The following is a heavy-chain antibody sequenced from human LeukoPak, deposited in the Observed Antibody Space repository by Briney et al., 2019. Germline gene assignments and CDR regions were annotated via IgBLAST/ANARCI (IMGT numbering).Heavy chain of an antibody. CDR2: ISSSSSYI. J-gene: IGHJ4*02. CDR3: ARDFGSGSYLVDY. Sequence: PGGSLRLSCAASGFTFSSYSMSWVRQAPGKGLEWVSSISSSSSYIYYADSVKGRFTISRDNAKNSLYLQMNSLRAEDTAVYYCARDFGSGSYLVDYWGQGTLVTVSS. D-gene: IGHD3-10*01. V-gene: IGHV3-21*01. CDR1: GFTFSSYS.